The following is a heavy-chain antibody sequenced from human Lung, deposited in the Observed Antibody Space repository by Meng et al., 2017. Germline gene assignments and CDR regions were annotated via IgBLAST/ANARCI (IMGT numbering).Heavy chain of an antibody. J-gene: IGHJ4*02. V-gene: IGHV3-33*01. CDR3: ARGRYSSSSAVVDY. D-gene: IGHD6-13*01. CDR2: IWYDGSNK. CDR1: GFTFSSYG. Sequence: QVQLLESGGGVVQLGSSLRLSCAASGFTFSSYGMHWVRQARGKGLEWVAVIWYDGSNKYYADSVKGRFTISRDNSKNTLYLQMNSLRAEDTAVYYCARGRYSSSSAVVDYWGQGTLVTVSS.